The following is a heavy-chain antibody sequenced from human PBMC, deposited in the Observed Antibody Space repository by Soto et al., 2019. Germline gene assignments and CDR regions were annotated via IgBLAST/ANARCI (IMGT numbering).Heavy chain of an antibody. CDR2: IYHSGST. V-gene: IGHV4-4*02. CDR3: ARRHSSSWYYFDY. Sequence: SETLSLTCAVSGGSISSSNWWSWVRQPPGKGLEWIGEIYHSGSTNYNPSLKSRVTISVDKSKNQFSLKLSSVTAADTAVYYCARRHSSSWYYFDYWGQGTLVTLSS. D-gene: IGHD6-13*01. CDR1: GGSISSSNW. J-gene: IGHJ4*02.